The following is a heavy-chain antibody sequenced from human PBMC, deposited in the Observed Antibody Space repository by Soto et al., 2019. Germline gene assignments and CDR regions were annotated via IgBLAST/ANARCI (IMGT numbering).Heavy chain of an antibody. V-gene: IGHV3-23*01. CDR3: AKDPNGDYVGAFAI. D-gene: IGHD4-17*01. J-gene: IGHJ3*02. Sequence: EVQLLESGGDLVQPGGSLRLSCATSGFTFRNYAMTWVRQAPGKGQEWVSSISAGGGTAYYADSVKGRFTISRDNFRNTLSLQMNSLRVDDTALYYCAKDPNGDYVGAFAIWGQGTTVIVSS. CDR1: GFTFRNYA. CDR2: ISAGGGTA.